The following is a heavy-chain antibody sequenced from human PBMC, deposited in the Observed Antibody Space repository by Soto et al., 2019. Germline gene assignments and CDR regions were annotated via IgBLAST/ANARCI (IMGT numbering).Heavy chain of an antibody. CDR3: ARVPSMVRGVMANWFDP. D-gene: IGHD3-10*01. CDR1: GGTFSSYA. J-gene: IGHJ5*02. V-gene: IGHV1-69*01. Sequence: QVPLVQSGAEVKKPGSSVTVSCKASGGTFSSYAIHWVRQAPGQGLEWMGGIIPMYGPAKYAQRFQGRVTITADESTTTVYMELTSLTSQDTAVYYCARVPSMVRGVMANWFDPWCHGTLVTVSS. CDR2: IIPMYGPA.